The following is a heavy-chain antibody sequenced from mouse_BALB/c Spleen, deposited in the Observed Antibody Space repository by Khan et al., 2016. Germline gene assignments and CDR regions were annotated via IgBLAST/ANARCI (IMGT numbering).Heavy chain of an antibody. Sequence: EVELVESGGGLVKPGGSLKLSCAASGFTFNDYTMSWVRQTPEKRLEWVATISSGGSYTYYLDSVKGRFTISRDNAKNTLYLQMSSLKSEDTAMYCCTRDPTGVIEPTWFAYWGQGTLVTVSA. J-gene: IGHJ3*01. D-gene: IGHD2-1*01. V-gene: IGHV5-6-4*01. CDR1: GFTFNDYT. CDR3: TRDPTGVIEPTWFAY. CDR2: ISSGGSYT.